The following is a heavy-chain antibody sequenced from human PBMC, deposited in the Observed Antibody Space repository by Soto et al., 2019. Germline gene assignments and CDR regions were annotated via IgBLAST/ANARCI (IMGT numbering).Heavy chain of an antibody. CDR1: GASISRTGFH. J-gene: IGHJ4*02. CDR2: IYEGATT. D-gene: IGHD3-10*01. V-gene: IGHV4-39*01. Sequence: QLQLQESGPGLVKPSETLSLTCAVSGASISRTGFHWGWIRQPPGQGLEWIGSIYEGATTFYNSSHKSRVTLSAGTFKNPFDLNMRSVTAADTAVNYSETRGSGHTLDYWGEGTLVTVSS. CDR3: ETRGSGHTLDY.